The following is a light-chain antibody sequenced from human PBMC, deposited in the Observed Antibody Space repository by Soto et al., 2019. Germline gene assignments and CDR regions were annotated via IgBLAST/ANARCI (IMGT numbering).Light chain of an antibody. CDR2: DAS. CDR1: QSVSSS. CDR3: QLRSNWPSIT. Sequence: EIVLTQSPATLSLSPGERATLSCRTSQSVSSSLAWYQQKPGQAPRLLIYDASNRATGIPARFSGSGSGTDFTLTISSLEPEDFAVYYCQLRSNWPSITFGQGTRLEIK. J-gene: IGKJ5*01. V-gene: IGKV3-11*01.